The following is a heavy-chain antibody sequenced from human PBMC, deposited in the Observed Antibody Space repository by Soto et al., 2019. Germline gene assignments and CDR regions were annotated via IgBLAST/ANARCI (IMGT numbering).Heavy chain of an antibody. CDR1: GFTFSSYG. J-gene: IGHJ4*02. CDR2: IHSGGDT. CDR3: ASGGSSLNFDS. V-gene: IGHV3-66*01. D-gene: IGHD6-6*01. Sequence: GGSLRLSCAASGFTFSSYGMHWVRQAPGKGLEWVAVIHSGGDTHYADSVGGRFTISRDNSKNTLYLQMNSLRAEDTAVYYCASGGSSLNFDSWGQGTLVTSPQ.